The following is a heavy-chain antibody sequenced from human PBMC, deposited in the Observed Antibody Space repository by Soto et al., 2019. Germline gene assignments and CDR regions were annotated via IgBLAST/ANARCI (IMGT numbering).Heavy chain of an antibody. CDR3: ARVGDSSGYFPY. V-gene: IGHV4-34*01. CDR1: GGSFSGYY. Sequence: SETLSLTCAVYGGSFSGYYWSWIRQPPGKGXXWIGEINHSGSTNYNPSLKSRVTISVDTSKNQFSLKLSSVTAADTAVYYCARVGDSSGYFPYWGQGTLVTVSS. CDR2: INHSGST. D-gene: IGHD3-22*01. J-gene: IGHJ4*02.